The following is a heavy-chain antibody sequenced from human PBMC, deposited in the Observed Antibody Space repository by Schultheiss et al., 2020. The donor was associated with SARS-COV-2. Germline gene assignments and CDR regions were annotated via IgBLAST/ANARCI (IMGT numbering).Heavy chain of an antibody. V-gene: IGHV2-5*08. D-gene: IGHD6-13*01. J-gene: IGHJ6*02. Sequence: SGPTLVKPTQTLTLTCTFSGFSLSTSGMCVSWIRQPPGKALEWLTVIYWDEDKRYSPSLKSRLTITKDTSKNQVVLTMTNMDPVDTATYYCAHDSIAAARNGMDVWGQGTTVTVSS. CDR2: IYWDEDK. CDR1: GFSLSTSGMC. CDR3: AHDSIAAARNGMDV.